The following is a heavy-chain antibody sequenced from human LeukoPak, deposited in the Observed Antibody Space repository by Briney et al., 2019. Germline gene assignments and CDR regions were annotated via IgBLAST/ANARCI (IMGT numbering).Heavy chain of an antibody. D-gene: IGHD3-10*01. CDR1: GFTFSSYA. V-gene: IGHV3-23*01. J-gene: IGHJ3*02. Sequence: PGGSLTLSCAASGFTFSSYAMSWVRQAPGKGLEWVSAISGSGGSTYYADSVNGRFTISRDNAKNSLYLQMNSLTDEDTAVYYCARDRGRVGSPGAFDIWGQGTMVTVSS. CDR2: ISGSGGST. CDR3: ARDRGRVGSPGAFDI.